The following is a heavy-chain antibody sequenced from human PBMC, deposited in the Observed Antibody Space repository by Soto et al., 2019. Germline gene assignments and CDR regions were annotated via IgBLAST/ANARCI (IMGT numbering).Heavy chain of an antibody. CDR3: ARTTSKSHYYYYMDV. J-gene: IGHJ6*03. CDR2: IYYSGST. CDR1: GGSISSYY. Sequence: TSETLSLTCTVSGGSISSYYWSWIRQPPGKGLEWIGYIYYSGSTNYNPSLKSRVTISVDTSKNQFSLKLSSVTAADTAVYYCARTTSKSHYYYYMDVWGKGTTVTVSS. V-gene: IGHV4-59*08.